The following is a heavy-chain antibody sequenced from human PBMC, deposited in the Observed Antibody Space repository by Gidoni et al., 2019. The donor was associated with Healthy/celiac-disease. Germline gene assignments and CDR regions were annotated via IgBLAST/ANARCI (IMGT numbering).Heavy chain of an antibody. D-gene: IGHD2-8*01. V-gene: IGHV3-23*01. CDR1: GSPISSYA. J-gene: IGHJ4*02. Sequence: EVQLLEPGGGLVQPGWSLRLSCPASGSPISSYAMSWVRQAPGKGLEWVSAISGSGGSTYYADSVKGRFTISRDNSKNTLYLQMNSLRAEDTAVYYCAKVPLMVYAHHFDYWGQGTLVTVSS. CDR2: ISGSGGST. CDR3: AKVPLMVYAHHFDY.